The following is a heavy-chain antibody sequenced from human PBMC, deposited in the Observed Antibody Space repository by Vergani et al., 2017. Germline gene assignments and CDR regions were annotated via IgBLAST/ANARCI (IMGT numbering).Heavy chain of an antibody. CDR2: IIPIFGTA. Sequence: QVQLVQSGAEVKKPGSSVKVSCKASGGTFSSYAISWVRQAPGQGLEWMGGIIPIFGTANYAQKFQGRVTITADESTSTAYMELSSLRSEDTDVYYCARGAGKTYCSGGSCRFYYYGMDVWGQGTTVTVSS. J-gene: IGHJ6*02. CDR3: ARGAGKTYCSGGSCRFYYYGMDV. V-gene: IGHV1-69*01. CDR1: GGTFSSYA. D-gene: IGHD2-15*01.